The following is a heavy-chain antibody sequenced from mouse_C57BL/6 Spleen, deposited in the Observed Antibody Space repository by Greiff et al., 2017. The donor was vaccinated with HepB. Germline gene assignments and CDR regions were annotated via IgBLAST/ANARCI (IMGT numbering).Heavy chain of an antibody. CDR1: GFTFSDYG. Sequence: EVKLMESGGGLVKPGGSLKLSCAASGFTFSDYGMHWVRQAPEKGLEWVAYISSGSSTIYYADTVKGLFTISRDNAKNTLFLQMTSLRSEDTAMYYWAREGWLGRRFDYWGQGTTLTVSS. CDR3: AREGWLGRRFDY. D-gene: IGHD4-1*01. V-gene: IGHV5-17*01. J-gene: IGHJ2*01. CDR2: ISSGSSTI.